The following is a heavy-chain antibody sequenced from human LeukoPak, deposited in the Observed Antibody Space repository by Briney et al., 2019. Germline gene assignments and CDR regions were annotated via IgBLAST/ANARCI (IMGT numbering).Heavy chain of an antibody. CDR1: GFTFSSYA. D-gene: IGHD5-24*01. J-gene: IGHJ4*02. CDR2: ISGYGGST. Sequence: GGSLRLSCAASGFTFSSYAMSCVPQAPGKGPEWVSSISGYGGSTFYPDSVKGRFTISRDNSKDTLYLQMNSLRAEDTALYYCSRGRGLQSYFDYWGQGTLVTVSS. CDR3: SRGRGLQSYFDY. V-gene: IGHV3-23*01.